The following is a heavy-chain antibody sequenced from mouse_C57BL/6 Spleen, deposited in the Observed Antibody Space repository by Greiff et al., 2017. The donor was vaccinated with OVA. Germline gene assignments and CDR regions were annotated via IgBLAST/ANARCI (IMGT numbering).Heavy chain of an antibody. CDR1: GYTFTSYW. CDR3: AKYDYDGYAMDY. Sequence: QVQLQQPGAELVRPGTSVKLSCKASGYTFTSYWMHWVKQRPGQGLEWIGVIDPSDSYTNYNQKFKGKATLTVDTSSSTAYMQLSSLTSEDSAVYYCAKYDYDGYAMDYWGQGTSVTVSS. CDR2: IDPSDSYT. J-gene: IGHJ4*01. V-gene: IGHV1-59*01. D-gene: IGHD2-4*01.